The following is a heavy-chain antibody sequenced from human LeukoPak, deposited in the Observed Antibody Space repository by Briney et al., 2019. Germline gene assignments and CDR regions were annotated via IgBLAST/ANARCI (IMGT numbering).Heavy chain of an antibody. V-gene: IGHV1-2*02. CDR3: ARSRGCSSTSCYDGYYYYMDV. Sequence: ASVKVSCKASGYTFTGYYMHWVRQAPGQGLEWMGWINPNSGGTNYAQKFQGRVTMTRDTSISTAYMELSRLRSDDTAVYYCARSRGCSSTSCYDGYYYYMDVWGKGTTVTISS. D-gene: IGHD2-2*01. CDR1: GYTFTGYY. CDR2: INPNSGGT. J-gene: IGHJ6*03.